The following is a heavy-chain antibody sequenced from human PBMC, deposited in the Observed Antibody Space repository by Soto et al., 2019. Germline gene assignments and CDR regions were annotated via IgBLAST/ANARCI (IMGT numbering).Heavy chain of an antibody. CDR2: IWYDGSNK. V-gene: IGHV3-33*01. D-gene: IGHD5-18*01. Sequence: QVQLVESGGGVVQPGRSLRLSCAASGFTFSSYGMHWVRQAPGKGLEWVAVIWYDGSNKYYADSVKRRFTISRDNSKNTLYLQMNSLRAEDTAVYYCARSVDTAMVIYYYYYGMDVWGQGTTVTVSS. CDR1: GFTFSSYG. CDR3: ARSVDTAMVIYYYYYGMDV. J-gene: IGHJ6*02.